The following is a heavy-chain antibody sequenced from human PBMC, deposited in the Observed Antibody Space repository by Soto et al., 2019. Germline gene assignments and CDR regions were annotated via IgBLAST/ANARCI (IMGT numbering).Heavy chain of an antibody. J-gene: IGHJ6*02. CDR3: SRQADPRYYGMDV. V-gene: IGHV5-10-1*01. CDR1: GYSFTNYW. CDR2: IGPSDSYT. Sequence: GESLKISCQGSGYSFTNYWIDWVRQMPGKGLEWMGRIGPSDSYTNYSPSFEGHVTISADKSITTAYLQWSSLKASDTAMYYCSRQADPRYYGMDVWGQGTTVTVSS.